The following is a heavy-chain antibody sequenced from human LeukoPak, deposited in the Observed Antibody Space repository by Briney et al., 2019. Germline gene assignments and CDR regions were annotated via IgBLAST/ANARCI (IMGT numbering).Heavy chain of an antibody. Sequence: ASVKVSCKASGGTFSSYAISWVRQAPGQGLEWMGRIIPILGIANYAQKFQGRVTITADKSTSTAYMELSSLRSEDTAVYYCARVHYDILTGYSYFDYWGQGTLVTVSS. CDR1: GGTFSSYA. CDR2: IIPILGIA. J-gene: IGHJ4*02. CDR3: ARVHYDILTGYSYFDY. V-gene: IGHV1-69*04. D-gene: IGHD3-9*01.